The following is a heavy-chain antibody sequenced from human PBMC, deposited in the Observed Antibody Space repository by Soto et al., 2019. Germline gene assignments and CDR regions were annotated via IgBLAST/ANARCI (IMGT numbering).Heavy chain of an antibody. CDR3: GRLEGLATISYYFGY. J-gene: IGHJ4*02. CDR1: GGSVSSSSYY. V-gene: IGHV4-39*01. D-gene: IGHD3-9*01. CDR2: VYYSGST. Sequence: QLQLQESRPGLVKPSETLFLTCTVSGGSVSSSSYYWGWVRQPPGKGLEWIGSVYYSGSTYYNPSLQSSVTLSVDKSKKQFSRKLTCLSAADTALYYCGRLEGLATISYYFGYWGQGALATVSS.